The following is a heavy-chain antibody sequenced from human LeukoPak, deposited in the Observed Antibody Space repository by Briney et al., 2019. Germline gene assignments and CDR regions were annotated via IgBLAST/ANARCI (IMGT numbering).Heavy chain of an antibody. J-gene: IGHJ5*02. CDR2: IYHSGST. CDR3: ARENWNYAGRGFDP. V-gene: IGHV4-38-2*02. CDR1: GYSISSGYY. D-gene: IGHD1-7*01. Sequence: KASETLSLTCTVSGYSISSGYYWGWIRQPPGKGLEWIGSIYHSGSTYYNPSLKSRVTISVDTSKNQFSLKLSSVTAADTAVYYCARENWNYAGRGFDPWGQGTLVTVSS.